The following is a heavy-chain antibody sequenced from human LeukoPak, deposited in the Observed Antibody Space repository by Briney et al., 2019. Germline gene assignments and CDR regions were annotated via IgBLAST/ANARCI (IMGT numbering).Heavy chain of an antibody. V-gene: IGHV3-74*01. CDR2: IFTDGSTT. Sequence: PGGSLRLSFVASEFNFFSYGMQWVRQAPGKGLVWVSRIFTDGSTTSYADSVKGRFTSSRDNAKNTLYLQMNSLRAEDTAVYYCARELPREVTLDYWGQGTLVTVSP. CDR3: ARELPREVTLDY. J-gene: IGHJ4*01. D-gene: IGHD2-21*02. CDR1: EFNFFSYG.